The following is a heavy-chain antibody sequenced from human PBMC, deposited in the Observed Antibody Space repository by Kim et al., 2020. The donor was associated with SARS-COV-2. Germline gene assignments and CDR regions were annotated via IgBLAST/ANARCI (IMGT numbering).Heavy chain of an antibody. D-gene: IGHD3-10*01. V-gene: IGHV4-31*03. CDR1: GGSISSGGHY. J-gene: IGHJ5*02. CDR3: ARINTESFGSSNWFDP. CDR2: IYYSGST. Sequence: SETLSLTCTVSGGSISSGGHYWSWIRQHPGKGLEWIGYIWIGYIYYSGSTYYNPSLKSRVTISGDTSKNQFSLKLSSVTAADTAMYYCARINTESFGSSNWFDPWGQGTLVTVSS.